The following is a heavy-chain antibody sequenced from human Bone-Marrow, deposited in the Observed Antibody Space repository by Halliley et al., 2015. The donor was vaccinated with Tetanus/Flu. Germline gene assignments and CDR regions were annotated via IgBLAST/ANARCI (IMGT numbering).Heavy chain of an antibody. V-gene: IGHV3-73*01. Sequence: VEWVGRIRSKGNSYATAYAASVKGRFTVSRDDSKKTAYLQMNSLKTEDTAVYHCLMITNNGDYWGQGTLVTVSS. CDR3: LMITNNGDY. J-gene: IGHJ4*02. CDR2: IRSKGNSYAT. D-gene: IGHD3-16*01.